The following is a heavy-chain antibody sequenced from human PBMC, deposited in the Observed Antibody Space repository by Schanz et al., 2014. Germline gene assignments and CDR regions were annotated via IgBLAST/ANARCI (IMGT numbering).Heavy chain of an antibody. V-gene: IGHV3-23*01. Sequence: SCAASGVTFSSYAMNWVRQAPGKGLEWVSIITSSGESTYYADSVKGRFTISRDNSKNTLYLQMNSRRAEETAVYHCAKGGAVVYEALDCRGQGRMMTVSP. CDR1: GVTFSSYA. CDR2: ITSSGEST. CDR3: AKGGAVVYEALDC. J-gene: IGHJ4*02. D-gene: IGHD2-8*02.